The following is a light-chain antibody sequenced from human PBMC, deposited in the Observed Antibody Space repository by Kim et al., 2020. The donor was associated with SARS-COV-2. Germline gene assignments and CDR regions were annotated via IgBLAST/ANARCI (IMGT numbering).Light chain of an antibody. J-gene: IGKJ3*01. CDR3: QQYDNLPRFT. CDR1: QDIINY. Sequence: SVGGRVTITCQASQDIINYLNWYQQKPGKAPKLLIYDASNFETGVPSRFIGSGSGTDFTFTISSLQPADIATYYCQQYDNLPRFTFGPGTKVDIK. V-gene: IGKV1-33*01. CDR2: DAS.